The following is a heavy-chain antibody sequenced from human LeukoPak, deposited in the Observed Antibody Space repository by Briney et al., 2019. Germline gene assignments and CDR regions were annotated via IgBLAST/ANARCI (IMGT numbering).Heavy chain of an antibody. CDR2: IRSKGYGGTT. V-gene: IGHV3-49*04. CDR3: TRGPTQQWVYYGMDV. D-gene: IGHD5-18*01. Sequence: HAGGSLRLSCTTSGFTFGDHAMSWVRQAPGKGLEWVGFIRSKGYGGTTEYAASVKGRFAISRDDSKSIAYLQMNSLKTEDTAVCYCTRGPTQQWVYYGMDVWGQGTTVIVSS. J-gene: IGHJ6*02. CDR1: GFTFGDHA.